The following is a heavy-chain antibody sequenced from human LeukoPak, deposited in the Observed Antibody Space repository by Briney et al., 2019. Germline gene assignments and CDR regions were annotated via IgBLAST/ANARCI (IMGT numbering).Heavy chain of an antibody. CDR3: ARPNITSYYDSRGYDAFDV. V-gene: IGHV5-51*01. CDR1: GYRFNTYW. CDR2: IYPDDSDA. D-gene: IGHD3-22*01. Sequence: GESLKISCEGAGYRFNTYWIAWVRQMPGKGLEWMGIIYPDDSDARYSPCFQCQVTFSADKYVSSAYLQWSSLKASDTAMYYCARPNITSYYDSRGYDAFDVWGRGTMVTVSS. J-gene: IGHJ3*01.